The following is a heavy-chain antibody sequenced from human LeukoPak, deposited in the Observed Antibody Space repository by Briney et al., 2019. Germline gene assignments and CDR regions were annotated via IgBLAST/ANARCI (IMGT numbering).Heavy chain of an antibody. V-gene: IGHV3-74*01. CDR1: GFSFTSHY. Sequence: PGGSLRLSCAASGFSFTSHYLYWVRHAAGKGLVSVSRINKDGSFADYADSVRGRFTASRDNARGMLYLEMNSLRADDTAVYYCVRGTSGGYDLWGQGTLVTVPS. J-gene: IGHJ4*02. CDR2: INKDGSFA. D-gene: IGHD3-10*01. CDR3: VRGTSGGYDL.